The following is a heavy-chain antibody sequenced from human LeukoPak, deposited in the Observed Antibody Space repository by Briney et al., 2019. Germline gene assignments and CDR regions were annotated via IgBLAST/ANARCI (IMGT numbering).Heavy chain of an antibody. J-gene: IGHJ6*02. V-gene: IGHV1-69*13. CDR3: ARASSGYPYYYGMDV. CDR2: IIPTFGTA. D-gene: IGHD3-22*01. CDR1: GGTFSSYA. Sequence: GASVKVSCKASGGTFSSYAISWVRQAPGQGLEWMGGIIPTFGTANYAQKFQGRVTITADESTSTAYMELSSLRSKDTAVYYCARASSGYPYYYGMDVWGQGTTVTVSS.